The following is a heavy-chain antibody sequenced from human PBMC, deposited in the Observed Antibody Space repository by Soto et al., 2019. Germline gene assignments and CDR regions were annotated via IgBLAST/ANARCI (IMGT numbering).Heavy chain of an antibody. J-gene: IGHJ4*02. D-gene: IGHD5-12*01. CDR1: GYTFTSYG. CDR3: ARVVRWLQLRHAYFDY. CDR2: ISAYNGNT. V-gene: IGHV1-18*01. Sequence: QVQLVQSGAEVKKPGASVKVSCKASGYTFTSYGISWVRQAPGQGLEWMGWISAYNGNTNYAQKLQGRVTMTTDTSTSIAYMELRSLIFDDTAVYYCARVVRWLQLRHAYFDYWGQGTLVTVTS.